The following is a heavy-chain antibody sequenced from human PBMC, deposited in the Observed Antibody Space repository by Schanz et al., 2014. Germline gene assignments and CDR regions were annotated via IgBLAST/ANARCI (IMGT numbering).Heavy chain of an antibody. D-gene: IGHD1-1*01. Sequence: EVQLVESGGGLVQPGGSLRLSCAASAFIFRSYSMHWVRQAPGKGLEWVSYISRSSSTIYYADSVRGRFTISRDNAKNSLYLQMNSLSAEDTAVYYCVKDPDKYNWNDVEGMDVWGPGTTVTVSS. CDR1: AFIFRSYS. CDR3: VKDPDKYNWNDVEGMDV. V-gene: IGHV3-48*01. J-gene: IGHJ6*01. CDR2: ISRSSSTI.